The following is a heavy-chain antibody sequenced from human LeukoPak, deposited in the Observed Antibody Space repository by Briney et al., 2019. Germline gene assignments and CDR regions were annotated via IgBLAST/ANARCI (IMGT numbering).Heavy chain of an antibody. CDR3: ASGGGVEWLFPYYMDV. D-gene: IGHD3-3*01. J-gene: IGHJ6*03. CDR1: GGTFSSYA. Sequence: ASVKVSCKASGGTFSSYAIGWVRQAPGQGLEWMGGIIPIFGTANYAQKFQGRVTITTDESTSTAYMELSSLRSEDTAVYYCASGGGVEWLFPYYMDVWGKGITVTVSS. CDR2: IIPIFGTA. V-gene: IGHV1-69*05.